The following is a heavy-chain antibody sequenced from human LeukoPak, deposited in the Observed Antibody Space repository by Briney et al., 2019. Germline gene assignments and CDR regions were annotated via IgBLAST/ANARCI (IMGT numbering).Heavy chain of an antibody. Sequence: GGSLRLSCAASGFTFSSYSMNWVRQAPGKGLEWVSSISSSSSYIYYADSVKGRFTISRDNAKNSLYLQMNSLRAEDTAVYYCARDNRGEYLNWGLGSPRGYFDYWGQGTLVTVSS. V-gene: IGHV3-21*01. CDR3: ARDNRGEYLNWGLGSPRGYFDY. J-gene: IGHJ4*02. CDR1: GFTFSSYS. D-gene: IGHD7-27*01. CDR2: ISSSSSYI.